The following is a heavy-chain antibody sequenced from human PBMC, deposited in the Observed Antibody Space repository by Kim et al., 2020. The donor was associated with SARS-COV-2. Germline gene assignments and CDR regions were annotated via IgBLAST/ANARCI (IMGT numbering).Heavy chain of an antibody. D-gene: IGHD6-19*01. CDR3: ARGLAVAGIWADY. Sequence: SETLSLTCTVSGGSVSSGSYYWSWIRQPPGKGLEWIGYIYYSGSTNYNPSLKSRVTISVDTSKNQFSLKLSSVTAADTAVYYCARGLAVAGIWADYWGQGTLVTVSS. V-gene: IGHV4-61*01. CDR1: GGSVSSGSYY. J-gene: IGHJ4*02. CDR2: IYYSGST.